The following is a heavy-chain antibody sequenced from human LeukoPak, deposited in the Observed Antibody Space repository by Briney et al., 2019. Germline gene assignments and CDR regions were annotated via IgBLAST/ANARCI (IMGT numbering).Heavy chain of an antibody. V-gene: IGHV1-46*01. CDR2: INPSGGST. J-gene: IGHJ4*02. CDR3: ARELPSSVYYFDY. CDR1: GYTFTDHN. D-gene: IGHD3-10*01. Sequence: GASVKVSCKAFGYTFTDHNIHWIQQAPGQGLEWMGIINPSGGSTSYAQKFQGRVTMTRDTSTSTVYMELSSLRSEDTAVYYCARELPSSVYYFDYWGQGTLVTVSS.